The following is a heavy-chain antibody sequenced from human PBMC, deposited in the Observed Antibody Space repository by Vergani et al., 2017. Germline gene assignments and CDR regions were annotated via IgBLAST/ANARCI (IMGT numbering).Heavy chain of an antibody. J-gene: IGHJ5*02. CDR3: ASGTYCSGGSCYSAAWFDP. CDR1: GGSISSYY. CDR2: IYYSGST. V-gene: IGHV4-59*01. Sequence: QVQLQESGPGLVKPSETLSLTCTVPGGSISSYYWSWIRQPPGKGLEWIGYIYYSGSTNYNPSLKSRVTISVDTSKNQFSLKLSSVTAADTAVYYCASGTYCSGGSCYSAAWFDPWGQGTLVTVSS. D-gene: IGHD2-15*01.